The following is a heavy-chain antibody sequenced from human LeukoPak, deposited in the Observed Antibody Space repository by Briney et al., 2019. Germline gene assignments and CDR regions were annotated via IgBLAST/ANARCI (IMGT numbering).Heavy chain of an antibody. CDR1: GGSFSGYY. V-gene: IGHV4-34*01. D-gene: IGHD3-22*01. J-gene: IGHJ4*02. CDR2: INHSGST. Sequence: SETPSLTCAVYGGSFSGYYWSWIRQPPGKGLEWIGEINHSGSTNYNPSLKSRVTISVDTSKNQFSLKLSSVTAADTAVYYCASRALNYYDSSGPGDWYFDYWGQGTLVTVSS. CDR3: ASRALNYYDSSGPGDWYFDY.